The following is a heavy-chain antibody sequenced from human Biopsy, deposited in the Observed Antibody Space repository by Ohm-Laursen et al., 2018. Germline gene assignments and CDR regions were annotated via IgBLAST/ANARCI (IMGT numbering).Heavy chain of an antibody. CDR1: GFTFSDYY. J-gene: IGHJ5*02. V-gene: IGHV3-23*01. CDR2: ISANGATS. Sequence: SLRLSCSASGFTFSDYYMRWIRQAPGKGPEWVSTISANGATSYYADSVKGRFTISRDNSKNTLYLQMNSVRADDTAIYYCAKGGSITIFGVVINNCFDPWGQGTRVTVSS. CDR3: AKGGSITIFGVVINNCFDP. D-gene: IGHD3-3*01.